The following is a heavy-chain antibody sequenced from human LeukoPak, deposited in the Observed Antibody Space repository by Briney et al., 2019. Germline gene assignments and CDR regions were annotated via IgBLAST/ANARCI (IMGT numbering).Heavy chain of an antibody. J-gene: IGHJ4*02. Sequence: GGSLTLSCAASGFTFSSYEMNWVRQAPGKGLEWVSYISSSGSTIYYADSVKGRFTISRDNAKNSLYLQMNSLRAEDTAVYYCARAPWPLDYWGQGTLVTVSS. V-gene: IGHV3-48*03. CDR2: ISSSGSTI. CDR1: GFTFSSYE. CDR3: ARAPWPLDY.